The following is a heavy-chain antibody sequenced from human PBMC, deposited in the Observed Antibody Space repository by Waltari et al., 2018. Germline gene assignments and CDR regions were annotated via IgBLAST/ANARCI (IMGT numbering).Heavy chain of an antibody. CDR1: GYTFTNFY. V-gene: IGHV1-2*02. CDR2: IHPGSGDT. D-gene: IGHD7-27*01. Sequence: QVQLVQSGAELKNPGASVRVSCKTSGYTFTNFYFHWVRQAPGQGLEWMGWIHPGSGDTNYAQKFQGRVTLTRDTSIDTAYLELNGLTSDDTAIYYCARDHNWGPDYWGQGTLVTVSS. CDR3: ARDHNWGPDY. J-gene: IGHJ4*02.